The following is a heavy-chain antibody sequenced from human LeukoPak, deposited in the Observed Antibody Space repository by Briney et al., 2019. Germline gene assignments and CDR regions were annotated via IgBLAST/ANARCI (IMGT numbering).Heavy chain of an antibody. Sequence: GESLKISCRRSGSSLTSFWIGWVRQMPGKGLEWMGIISPGDSGTRNSPSFQGQVTISADKSISTAYLQWSSLKASDTAMYYCARHIYDDSSSYWGGCVVPYYFDHWGQGTLVTVSS. D-gene: IGHD3-22*01. CDR1: GSSLTSFW. J-gene: IGHJ4*02. CDR3: ARHIYDDSSSYWGGCVVPYYFDH. V-gene: IGHV5-51*01. CDR2: ISPGDSGT.